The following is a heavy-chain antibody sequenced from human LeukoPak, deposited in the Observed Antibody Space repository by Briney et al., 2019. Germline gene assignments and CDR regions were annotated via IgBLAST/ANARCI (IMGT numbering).Heavy chain of an antibody. CDR1: GGSISGSSYY. D-gene: IGHD2-8*01. CDR2: IYYSGST. V-gene: IGHV4-39*02. J-gene: IGHJ4*02. Sequence: PSETLSLTCTVSGGSISGSSYYWGWIRQPPGKGLEWIGSIYYSGSTYYNSSLKSRVTISVDTSKNHFSLRLSSVTAADTAVYYCARNVTDLVRTKADSHYYFDYWGQGTLVTVSS. CDR3: ARNVTDLVRTKADSHYYFDY.